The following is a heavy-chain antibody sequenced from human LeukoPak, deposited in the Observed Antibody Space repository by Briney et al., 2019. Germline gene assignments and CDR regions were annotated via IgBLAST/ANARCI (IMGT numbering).Heavy chain of an antibody. J-gene: IGHJ4*02. CDR3: ARERDYYGSGSYYNPRWFDY. Sequence: SVKVSCKASGGTFSSYAISWVRQAPGQRLEWMGGIIPIFGTANYAQKFQGRVTITTDESTSTAYMELSSLRSEDTAVYYCARERDYYGSGSYYNPRWFDYWGQGTLVTVSS. V-gene: IGHV1-69*05. D-gene: IGHD3-10*01. CDR1: GGTFSSYA. CDR2: IIPIFGTA.